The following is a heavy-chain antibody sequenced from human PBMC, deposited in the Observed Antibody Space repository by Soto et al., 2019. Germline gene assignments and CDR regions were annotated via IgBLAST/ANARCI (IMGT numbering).Heavy chain of an antibody. CDR3: ARAMGLGISSGLHDAFDI. V-gene: IGHV3-48*03. D-gene: IGHD6-19*01. CDR2: ISNSGNTM. Sequence: EVQLVQSGGGLVQPGGSLRLSCSASGFTFSIYEMNWVRQAPGKGLEWVSYISNSGNTMYYADSVKGRFTMSRDNAKNSLYLQLNSLRGEDTAVYYFARAMGLGISSGLHDAFDIWGQGTMGTVSS. J-gene: IGHJ3*02. CDR1: GFTFSIYE.